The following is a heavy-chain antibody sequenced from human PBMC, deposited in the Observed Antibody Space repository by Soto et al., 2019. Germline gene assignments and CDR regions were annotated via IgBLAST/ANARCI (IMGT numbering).Heavy chain of an antibody. Sequence: ASVKVSCKASGYTLTTYAITWVRQAPGHGLEWMGWISAYNGNTNYAQRLQGRVTMTTDTSTSTAYMELRSLRSDDTAVYYCARDPSVYCGGGSCPSFFDSWGQGTLVTVSS. D-gene: IGHD2-15*01. CDR1: GYTLTTYA. CDR2: ISAYNGNT. CDR3: ARDPSVYCGGGSCPSFFDS. J-gene: IGHJ4*02. V-gene: IGHV1-18*01.